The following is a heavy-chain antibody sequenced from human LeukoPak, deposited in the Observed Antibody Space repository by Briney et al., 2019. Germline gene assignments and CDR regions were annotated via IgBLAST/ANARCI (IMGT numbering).Heavy chain of an antibody. Sequence: SETLSLTCTVTGGSIGTRNHYWGWLRQPPGKGLEWIGSIGYTGTTNSNPSLKSRVTLSVDTSKNQVSLTLSSVTAADTAVYFCARRMGSGATYPRTFDYWGQGTLVTVSS. J-gene: IGHJ4*02. D-gene: IGHD2-8*02. CDR3: ARRMGSGATYPRTFDY. V-gene: IGHV4-39*01. CDR1: GGSIGTRNHY. CDR2: IGYTGTT.